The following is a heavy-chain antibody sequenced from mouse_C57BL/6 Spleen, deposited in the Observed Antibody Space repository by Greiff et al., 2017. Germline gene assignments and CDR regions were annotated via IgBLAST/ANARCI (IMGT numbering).Heavy chain of an antibody. V-gene: IGHV1-50*01. Sequence: QVQLQQPGAELVKPGASVKLSCKASGYTFTSYWMQWVKQRPGQGLEWIGEIDPSDSYTNYNQKFKGKATLTVDTSSSTAYMQLSSLTSEDSAVYYCAREGDTAQAPLDYWGQGTTLTVSS. CDR2: IDPSDSYT. D-gene: IGHD3-2*02. CDR1: GYTFTSYW. J-gene: IGHJ2*01. CDR3: AREGDTAQAPLDY.